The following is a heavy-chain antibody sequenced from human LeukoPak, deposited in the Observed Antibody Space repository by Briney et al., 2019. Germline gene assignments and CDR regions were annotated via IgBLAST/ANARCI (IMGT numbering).Heavy chain of an antibody. V-gene: IGHV3-30*18. CDR1: GFTFSNCG. J-gene: IGHJ4*02. CDR2: ISYDGSNK. CDR3: PKGGDILTGYRGLDC. Sequence: GGSLRLSCAASGFTFSNCGMYWVRQAPGKGLEWVAAISYDGSNKYYADSVKGRFTISRDNSKNTLYLQMNSLRTEDTAVYYCPKGGDILTGYRGLDCWGLGTLVTVSS. D-gene: IGHD3-9*01.